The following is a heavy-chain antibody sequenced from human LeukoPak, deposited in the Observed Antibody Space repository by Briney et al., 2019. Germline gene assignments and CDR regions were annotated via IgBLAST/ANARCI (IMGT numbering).Heavy chain of an antibody. CDR1: GGAFSGYY. J-gene: IGHJ4*02. CDR2: INHGGST. V-gene: IGHV4-34*01. Sequence: SETLSLTCAVYGGAFSGYYWSWIRQPPGKGLEWIGEINHGGSTNYNPSLKSRVTISADTSTNQFSCKLSSVSAADTAVYYCAGGADSPGWGQGTLVTVSS. CDR3: AGGADSPG.